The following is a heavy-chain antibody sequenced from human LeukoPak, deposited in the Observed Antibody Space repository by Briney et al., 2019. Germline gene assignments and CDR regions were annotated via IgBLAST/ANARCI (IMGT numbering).Heavy chain of an antibody. V-gene: IGHV3-33*06. Sequence: PGRSLRLSCAASGFTFSSYGMHWVRQAPGKGLEWAAVIWYDGSNKYYADSVKGRFTISRDNSKNTLYLQMNSLRAEDTAVYYCAKSGDDYGDYYWGQGTLVTVSS. D-gene: IGHD4-17*01. CDR1: GFTFSSYG. CDR3: AKSGDDYGDYY. J-gene: IGHJ4*02. CDR2: IWYDGSNK.